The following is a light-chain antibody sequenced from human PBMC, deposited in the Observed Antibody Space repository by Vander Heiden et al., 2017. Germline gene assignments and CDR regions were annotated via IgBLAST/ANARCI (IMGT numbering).Light chain of an antibody. V-gene: IGKV4-1*01. CDR1: QSVLYSSNNKNY. Sequence: DIVMTQSPDSLAVSLGERATINCKSSQSVLYSSNNKNYLAWYQQKPGQPPKLLIYWASTRESGVPDRFSGSGSGTDFTLTISSLQAEDVAVYYCQQYYSTPPPTFGHGTRLEIK. J-gene: IGKJ5*01. CDR3: QQYYSTPPPT. CDR2: WAS.